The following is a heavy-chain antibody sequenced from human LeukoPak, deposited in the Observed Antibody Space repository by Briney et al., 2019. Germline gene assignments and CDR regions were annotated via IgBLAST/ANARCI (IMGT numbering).Heavy chain of an antibody. Sequence: ASVKVSCKASGYTFTSYGISWVRQAPGQGLEWMGWISAYNGNTNYAQKLQGRVTMTTDTSTSTAYMELRSLRSDDTAVYYCARGPWGVVGSYYDFWSLNYWGQGTLVTVSS. J-gene: IGHJ4*02. CDR2: ISAYNGNT. V-gene: IGHV1-18*01. D-gene: IGHD3-3*01. CDR3: ARGPWGVVGSYYDFWSLNY. CDR1: GYTFTSYG.